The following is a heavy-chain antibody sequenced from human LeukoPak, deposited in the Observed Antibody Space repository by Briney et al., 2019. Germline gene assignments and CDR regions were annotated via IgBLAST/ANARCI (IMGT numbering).Heavy chain of an antibody. D-gene: IGHD5/OR15-5a*01. V-gene: IGHV3-21*01. CDR1: GFTFSSYS. CDR3: ASFRVSTSDFDY. Sequence: GGSLRLSCAASGFTFSSYSMNWVRQAPGKGLEWVSSISSSSSYIYYADSVKGRFTISRDNAKNSLYLQMNSLRAEDTAVYYCASFRVSTSDFDYWGQGTLVTDSS. CDR2: ISSSSSYI. J-gene: IGHJ4*02.